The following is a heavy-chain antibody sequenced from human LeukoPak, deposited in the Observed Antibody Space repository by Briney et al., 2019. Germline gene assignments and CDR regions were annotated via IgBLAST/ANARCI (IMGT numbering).Heavy chain of an antibody. CDR3: ARDGLYSNGYSYFDF. Sequence: SETLSLTCTVSGVSISTYHWSWIRQPAGKGLEWIGRIHSSGSTNYYPSLKSRVTMSIDTSKNQFSLKVTSVTAADTAVYYCARDGLYSNGYSYFDFWGQGTLVTVSS. V-gene: IGHV4-4*07. CDR1: GVSISTYH. J-gene: IGHJ4*02. CDR2: IHSSGST. D-gene: IGHD5-18*01.